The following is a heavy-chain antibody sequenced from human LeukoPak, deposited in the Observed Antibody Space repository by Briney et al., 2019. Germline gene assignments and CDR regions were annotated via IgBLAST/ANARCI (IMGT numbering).Heavy chain of an antibody. Sequence: PGGSLRLSCAASGFTFSSYWMSWVRQAPGKGLEWVGRIKSKRDGGTIDYATPVKGRFTISRDDSKDALYLQMNSLKIEDAAVYYCTTVGSAWNFDYWGQGTLVTVSS. CDR3: TTVGSAWNFDY. D-gene: IGHD6-25*01. CDR1: GFTFSSYW. CDR2: IKSKRDGGTI. V-gene: IGHV3-15*05. J-gene: IGHJ4*02.